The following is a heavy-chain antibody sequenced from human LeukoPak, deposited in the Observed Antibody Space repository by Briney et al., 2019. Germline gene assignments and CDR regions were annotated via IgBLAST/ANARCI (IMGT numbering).Heavy chain of an antibody. D-gene: IGHD3-22*01. CDR3: ASALIVARDAFDI. CDR2: ISSSGSTI. V-gene: IGHV3-48*03. J-gene: IGHJ3*02. Sequence: GGSLRLSCAASGFTFSSYEMNWVRQAPGKGLEWVSYISSSGSTIYYADSVKGRFTISRDNAKNSLYLQMNSLRAEDTAVYYCASALIVARDAFDIWGQGTMVTVSS. CDR1: GFTFSSYE.